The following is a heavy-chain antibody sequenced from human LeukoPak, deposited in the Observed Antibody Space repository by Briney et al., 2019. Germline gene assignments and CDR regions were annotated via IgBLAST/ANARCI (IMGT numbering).Heavy chain of an antibody. CDR3: ARGIFGFLEWLPRSRYNWFDP. CDR2: INHSGST. D-gene: IGHD3-3*01. J-gene: IGHJ5*02. V-gene: IGHV4-34*01. Sequence: SETLSLTCAVYGGSFSGYYWSWIRQPPGKGLEWIGEINHSGSTNYNPSLKSRVTISVDTSKNQFSLKLSSVTAADTAVYYCARGIFGFLEWLPRSRYNWFDPWGQGTLVTVSS. CDR1: GGSFSGYY.